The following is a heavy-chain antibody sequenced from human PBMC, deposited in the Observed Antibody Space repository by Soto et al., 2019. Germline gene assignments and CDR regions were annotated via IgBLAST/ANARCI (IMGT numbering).Heavy chain of an antibody. CDR1: GFTFSSYA. CDR2: ISYDGSNK. J-gene: IGHJ4*02. D-gene: IGHD3-22*01. V-gene: IGHV3-30-3*01. Sequence: PGGSLRLSCAASGFTFSSYAMHWVRQAPGKGLEWVAVISYDGSNKYYADSVKGRFTISRDNSKNTLYLQMNSLRAEDTAVYYCARGARAAYYDSSGYPDYWGQGTLVTVSS. CDR3: ARGARAAYYDSSGYPDY.